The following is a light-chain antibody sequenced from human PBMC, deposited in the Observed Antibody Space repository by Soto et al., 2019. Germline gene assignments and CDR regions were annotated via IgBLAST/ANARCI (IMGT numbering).Light chain of an antibody. CDR3: QNYYIYPLST. CDR2: AAS. J-gene: IGKJ3*01. V-gene: IGKV1-8*01. Sequence: AIRMTQSPSSLSASTGDRVTITCRASQGISSYLAWYQQKPGKAPKLLIYAASTLQSGVPSRFSGSGSGTDFTLTIRCLNSEDFQTFYCQNYYIYPLSTFGPGTKVDI. CDR1: QGISSY.